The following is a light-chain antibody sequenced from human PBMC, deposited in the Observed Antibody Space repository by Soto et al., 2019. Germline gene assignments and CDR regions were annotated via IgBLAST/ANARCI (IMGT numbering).Light chain of an antibody. V-gene: IGLV4-69*01. CDR1: SGHSSYA. CDR3: QTWGTGAWV. J-gene: IGLJ3*02. CDR2: LNSDGSH. Sequence: QPVLTQSPSASASLGASVKLTGTLSSGHSSYAIAWYQQQPEKGPRYLMNLNSDGSHSKGDGIPDRFSGSSSGAEHYLTISSLQSEDEADYYCQTWGTGAWVFGGGTQLTVL.